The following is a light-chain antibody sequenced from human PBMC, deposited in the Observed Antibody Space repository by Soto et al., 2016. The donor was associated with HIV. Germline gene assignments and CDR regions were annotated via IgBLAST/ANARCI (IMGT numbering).Light chain of an antibody. CDR3: QVWDRSRDHPNWV. V-gene: IGLV3-21*03. J-gene: IGLJ3*02. CDR1: NIGSKS. CDR2: NDS. Sequence: SYELTQPPSVSVAPGKTATITCGGNNIGSKSVHWYQQKPGQAPVLVVYNDSDRRSGIPERFSGSNSGNTATLTISRVEAGDGADYFCQVWDRSRDHPNWVFGGGTKLTIL.